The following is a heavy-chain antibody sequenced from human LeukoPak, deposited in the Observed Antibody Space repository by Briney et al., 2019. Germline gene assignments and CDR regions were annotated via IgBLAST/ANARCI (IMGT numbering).Heavy chain of an antibody. CDR2: IYSGGST. V-gene: IGHV3-53*01. CDR1: GFTVSSNY. D-gene: IGHD1-1*01. Sequence: GGSLRLSCAASGFTVSSNYMSWVRQAPGKGLEWDSIIYSGGSTYYADSVKGRFTISRDNSKNTLFLQMNSLRAEDTAVYYCAREGGPNGGFDYWGQGTLVTVSS. J-gene: IGHJ4*02. CDR3: AREGGPNGGFDY.